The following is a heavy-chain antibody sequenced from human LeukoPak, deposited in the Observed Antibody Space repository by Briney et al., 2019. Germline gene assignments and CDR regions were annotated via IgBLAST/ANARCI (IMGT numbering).Heavy chain of an antibody. CDR2: IKEDGSEK. V-gene: IGHV3-7*01. CDR1: GFTFSTYW. J-gene: IGHJ4*02. D-gene: IGHD3-22*01. CDR3: ASGYYSRRFDY. Sequence: GGSLRLSCEASGFTFSTYWMSWVRQAPGKGLEWVANIKEDGSEKYYVDSVKGRVTIFRDNAKNSLYLQMNSLRAEDTAVYYCASGYYSRRFDYWGQGTLVTVSS.